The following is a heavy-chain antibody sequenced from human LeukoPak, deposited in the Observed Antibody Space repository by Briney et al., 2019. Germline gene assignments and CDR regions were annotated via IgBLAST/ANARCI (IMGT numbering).Heavy chain of an antibody. CDR3: ARHLWTPGPLSSGWYRDYYYSMDV. V-gene: IGHV4-59*08. CDR1: GGSISSYY. CDR2: IYYSGST. D-gene: IGHD6-19*01. J-gene: IGHJ6*02. Sequence: SETLSLTCTVSGGSISSYYWSWIRQPPGKGLEWIGYIYYSGSTNYNPSLKSRVTISVDTSKNQFSLKLSSVTAADTAVYYCARHLWTPGPLSSGWYRDYYYSMDVWGQGTTVTVSS.